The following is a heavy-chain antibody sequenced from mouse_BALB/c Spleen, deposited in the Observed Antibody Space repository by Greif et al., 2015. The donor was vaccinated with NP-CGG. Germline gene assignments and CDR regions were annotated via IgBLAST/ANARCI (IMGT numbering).Heavy chain of an antibody. Sequence: QVQLQQSGAELVKPGASVKLSCKASGYTFTSYYMYWVKQRPGQGLEWIGGINPSNGGTNFNEKFKSKATLTVDKSSSTAYMQLSSLTSEDSAVYYCTRRDRWFAYWGQGTLVTVSA. D-gene: IGHD3-3*01. CDR2: INPSNGGT. CDR1: GYTFTSYY. V-gene: IGHV1S81*02. CDR3: TRRDRWFAY. J-gene: IGHJ3*01.